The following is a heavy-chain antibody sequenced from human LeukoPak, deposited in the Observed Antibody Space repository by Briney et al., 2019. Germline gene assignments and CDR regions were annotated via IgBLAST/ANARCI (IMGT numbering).Heavy chain of an antibody. J-gene: IGHJ4*02. CDR3: ARGRLSSSWYPPYFDY. CDR2: INHSGST. Sequence: PSETLSLTCAVYGGSFSGYYWSWIRQPPGKGLEWIGEINHSGSTNYNPSLKSRVTISVDTSKNQFSLKLSSVTAADTAVYYCARGRLSSSWYPPYFDYWGQGTLVTVFS. D-gene: IGHD6-13*01. V-gene: IGHV4-34*01. CDR1: GGSFSGYY.